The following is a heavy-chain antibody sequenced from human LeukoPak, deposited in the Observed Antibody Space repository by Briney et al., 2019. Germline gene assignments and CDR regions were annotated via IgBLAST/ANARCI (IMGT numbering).Heavy chain of an antibody. D-gene: IGHD6-13*01. CDR2: ISSSSSYI. Sequence: GGSLRLSCAASGFTFSSYSMNWVRQAPGKGLEWVSSISSSSSYIYYADSVKGRFTISRDNSKNTLYLQMNSLRAEDTAVYYCAKVGGSSWFDELFFVDYWGQGTLVTVSS. J-gene: IGHJ4*02. V-gene: IGHV3-21*04. CDR1: GFTFSSYS. CDR3: AKVGGSSWFDELFFVDY.